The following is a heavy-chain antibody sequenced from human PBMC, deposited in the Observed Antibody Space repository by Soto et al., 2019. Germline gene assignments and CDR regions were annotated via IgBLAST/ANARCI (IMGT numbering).Heavy chain of an antibody. Sequence: PSVTLSLTCTVSGGYISSGGYYWSWLRQHPGKGLEWIGYIYYSGSTYYNPSLKSRVTISVDTSKNQFSLKLSSVTAADTAVYYCARGLAGCSSTSCDSVYGFAFDIWGQGTMVTVSS. CDR3: ARGLAGCSSTSCDSVYGFAFDI. J-gene: IGHJ3*02. D-gene: IGHD2-2*01. CDR1: GGYISSGGYY. CDR2: IYYSGST. V-gene: IGHV4-31*03.